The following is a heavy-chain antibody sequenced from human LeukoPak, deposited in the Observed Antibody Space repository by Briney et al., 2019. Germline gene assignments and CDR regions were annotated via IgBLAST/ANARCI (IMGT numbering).Heavy chain of an antibody. D-gene: IGHD3-16*01. CDR2: INTDGSGT. CDR3: TRVITYFDY. Sequence: GGALRLSCAASGFTFSNYWMHWVRQAPGKGLVWVSSINTDGSGTTYTDSVKGRFTISRDNAKNTLYLQMNGLTAEDTAVYYCTRVITYFDYWGQGTLVTVSS. V-gene: IGHV3-74*01. J-gene: IGHJ4*02. CDR1: GFTFSNYW.